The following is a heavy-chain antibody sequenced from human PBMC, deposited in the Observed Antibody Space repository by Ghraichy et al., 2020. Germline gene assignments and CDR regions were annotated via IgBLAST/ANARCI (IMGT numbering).Heavy chain of an antibody. CDR2: IYSGGST. Sequence: SLRLSCAASGFTVSSNYINWVRQAPGKGLEWVSVIYSGGSTYYADSVKGRFTISRDNSKNTLYLQMNSLRPEDTAVYYYARADYNYYFGMDVWGQGTTVTVSS. D-gene: IGHD3-10*01. CDR3: ARADYNYYFGMDV. V-gene: IGHV3-66*02. CDR1: GFTVSSNY. J-gene: IGHJ6*02.